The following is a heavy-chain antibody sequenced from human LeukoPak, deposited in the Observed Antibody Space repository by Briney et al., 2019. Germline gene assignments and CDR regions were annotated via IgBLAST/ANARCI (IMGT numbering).Heavy chain of an antibody. CDR1: GFIFSSYA. V-gene: IGHV3-30*02. CDR3: AKDRSSSNWYYFDY. J-gene: IGHJ4*02. Sequence: PGGSLRLSCAASGFIFSSYAMHWVRQAPGKGLEGVAFIRYDGSNKYYADSVKGRFTISRDNSKNTLYLQMNSLRPEDTAVYYCAKDRSSSNWYYFDYWGQGTLVTVSS. D-gene: IGHD6-13*01. CDR2: IRYDGSNK.